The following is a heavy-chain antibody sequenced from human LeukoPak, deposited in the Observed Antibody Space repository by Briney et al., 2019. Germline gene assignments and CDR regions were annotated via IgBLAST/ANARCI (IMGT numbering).Heavy chain of an antibody. D-gene: IGHD3-16*01. J-gene: IGHJ4*02. CDR3: ARDWGGYGPTSHDY. Sequence: GGSLRLSCAASGFTFSRYWMHWVRQDPEKGLVWVSRISSDGSEIIYADSVKGRFTVSRDNAKNTLYLEMNSLRVEDTAVYYCARDWGGYGPTSHDYWGQGTPVTVSS. CDR2: ISSDGSEI. V-gene: IGHV3-74*01. CDR1: GFTFSRYW.